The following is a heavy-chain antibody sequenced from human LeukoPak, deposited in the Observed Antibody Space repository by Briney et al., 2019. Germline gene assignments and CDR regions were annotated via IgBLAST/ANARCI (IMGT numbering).Heavy chain of an antibody. V-gene: IGHV1-24*01. CDR3: ATCQELLEDPSSKGHYYSMDV. CDR2: FDPEDGET. Sequence: ASVKVSCKVSGYTLTELFMHWVRQAPGKGLEWMGGFDPEDGETIYAQKFQGRVTMTEDTSTDTAYMELSSLRSEDTAVYYCATCQELLEDPSSKGHYYSMDVWGKGTTVTVSS. J-gene: IGHJ6*03. CDR1: GYTLTELF. D-gene: IGHD1-26*01.